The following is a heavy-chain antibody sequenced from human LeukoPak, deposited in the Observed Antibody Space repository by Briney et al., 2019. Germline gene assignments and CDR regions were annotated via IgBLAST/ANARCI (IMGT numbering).Heavy chain of an antibody. CDR1: GDSVSANSAT. CDR2: TYYRSKWYR. CDR3: ARDSDAFDI. V-gene: IGHV6-1*01. Sequence: SQTLSLTCAISGDSVSANSATWNWIRQSPSRGLEWLGRTYYRSKWYRDYAVPVKSRITINPDSSKNHFSLQLNSVPPEDTALYYCARDSDAFDIWGQGTMVTVSS. J-gene: IGHJ3*02.